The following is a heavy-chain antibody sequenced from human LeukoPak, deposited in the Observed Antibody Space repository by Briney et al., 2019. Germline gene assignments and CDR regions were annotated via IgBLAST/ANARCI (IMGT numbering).Heavy chain of an antibody. CDR1: GFTFGDYP. CDR3: TNSGTYLDGPTPGY. J-gene: IGHJ4*02. D-gene: IGHD1-26*01. CDR2: IRSKTFGGTI. V-gene: IGHV3-49*04. Sequence: PGRSLRLSCTGSGFTFGDYPMSWVRQAPGKGLEWVGYIRSKTFGGTIEYAASVKGRFTISRDDSRGIAYLQMNSLKTEDTAMYYCTNSGTYLDGPTPGYWGQGTLVRVSA.